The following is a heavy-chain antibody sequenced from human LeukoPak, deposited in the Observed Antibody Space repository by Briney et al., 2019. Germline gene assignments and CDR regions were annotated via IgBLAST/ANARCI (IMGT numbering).Heavy chain of an antibody. J-gene: IGHJ6*02. Sequence: ASVKVSCKASGYTFTGYYMHWVRQAPGQGLEWMGWINPNGGGTNYAQKFQGWVTMTRDTSISTAYMELSRLRSDDTAVYYCASGEVGVVYRAGGRYYYYYHAMDVWGQGTTVTVSS. D-gene: IGHD2-15*01. CDR3: ASGEVGVVYRAGGRYYYYYHAMDV. CDR1: GYTFTGYY. CDR2: INPNGGGT. V-gene: IGHV1-2*04.